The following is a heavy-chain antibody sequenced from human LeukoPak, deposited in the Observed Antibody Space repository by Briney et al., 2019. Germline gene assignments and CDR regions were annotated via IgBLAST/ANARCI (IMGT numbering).Heavy chain of an antibody. V-gene: IGHV4-39*07. CDR3: ARAFWSSSGWPPNWFDP. J-gene: IGHJ5*02. CDR1: GGSISSSSYY. D-gene: IGHD6-19*01. CDR2: IYYSGST. Sequence: SETLSLTCTVSGGSISSSSYYWGWIRQPPGKGLEWIGSIYYSGSTYYNPSLKSRVTISVDTSKNQFSLKLSSVTAADTAVYYCARAFWSSSGWPPNWFDPWGQGTLVTVSS.